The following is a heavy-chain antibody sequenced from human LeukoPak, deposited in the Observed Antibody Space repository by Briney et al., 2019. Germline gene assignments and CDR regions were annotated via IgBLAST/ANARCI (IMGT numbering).Heavy chain of an antibody. CDR3: ARERDTVNWFDP. CDR1: GGSISSYY. J-gene: IGHJ5*02. CDR2: IYTSGST. V-gene: IGHV4-4*07. D-gene: IGHD4-17*01. Sequence: SETLSLTCTVSGGSISSYYWSWIRQPAGKGLEWIGRIYTSGSTNYNPSLKSRVSMSVDTSKNQFSLKLTSVTAADTAVYYCARERDTVNWFDPWGQGTLVTVSS.